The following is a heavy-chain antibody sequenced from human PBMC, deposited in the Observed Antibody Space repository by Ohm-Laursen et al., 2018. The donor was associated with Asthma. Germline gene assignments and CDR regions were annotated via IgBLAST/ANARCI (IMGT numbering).Heavy chain of an antibody. CDR1: GGTFSSYA. CDR2: IIPIFGTA. CDR3: AGWDYYDSRGPFDY. J-gene: IGHJ4*02. D-gene: IGHD3-22*01. Sequence: SSVKVSCKVSGGTFSSYAITWVRQAPGQGLEWMGGIIPIFGTANYAQKFQGRVTITADESTSTAYMELSSLRSEDTAVYYCAGWDYYDSRGPFDYWGQGTLVTVSS. V-gene: IGHV1-69*01.